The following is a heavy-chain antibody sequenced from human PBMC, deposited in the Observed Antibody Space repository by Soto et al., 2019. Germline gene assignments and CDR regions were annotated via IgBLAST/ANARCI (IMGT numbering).Heavy chain of an antibody. CDR2: ISSSSSNI. CDR1: GFTFSSYS. CDR3: ARETRLEYCSGGSCYYPTALPFDY. V-gene: IGHV3-48*02. D-gene: IGHD2-15*01. Sequence: EVQLVESGGGLVQPGGSLRLSCAASGFTFSSYSMNWVRQAPGKGLEWVSYISSSSSNIYYADSVKGRFTISRDNAKNSLYLQMNSLRDEDTAVYYCARETRLEYCSGGSCYYPTALPFDYWGQGTLVTVSS. J-gene: IGHJ4*02.